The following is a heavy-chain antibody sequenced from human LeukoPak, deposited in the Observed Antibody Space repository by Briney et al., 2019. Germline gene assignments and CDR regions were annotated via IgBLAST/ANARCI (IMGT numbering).Heavy chain of an antibody. CDR3: ARDFIAVAPFDY. CDR2: IKQDGSEK. J-gene: IGHJ4*02. Sequence: PGGSLRLSCAASDFSFITYAMSWVRQAPGKGLEWVANIKQDGSEKYYVDSVKGRFTISRDNAKNSLYLQMNSLRAEDTAVYYCARDFIAVAPFDYWGQGTLVTVSS. D-gene: IGHD6-19*01. V-gene: IGHV3-7*01. CDR1: DFSFITYA.